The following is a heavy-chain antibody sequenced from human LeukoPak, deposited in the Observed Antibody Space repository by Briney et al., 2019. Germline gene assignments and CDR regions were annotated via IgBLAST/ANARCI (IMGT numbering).Heavy chain of an antibody. CDR1: GGSISSYY. V-gene: IGHV4-59*01. Sequence: PSETLSLTCTVSGGSISSYYWSWIRQPPGKGLEWIGYIYYSGSTNYNPSLKSRVTISVDTSKNQFSLKLSSVTAADTAVYYCASRVVVRGVTHLPGGWFDPWGQGTLVTVSS. D-gene: IGHD3-10*01. J-gene: IGHJ5*02. CDR3: ASRVVVRGVTHLPGGWFDP. CDR2: IYYSGST.